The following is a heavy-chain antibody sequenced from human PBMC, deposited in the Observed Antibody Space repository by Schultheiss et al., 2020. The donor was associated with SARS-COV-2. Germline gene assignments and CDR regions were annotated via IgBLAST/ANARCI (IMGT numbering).Heavy chain of an antibody. CDR2: IRSSAYYGTT. D-gene: IGHD3-10*01. CDR3: SRGRFYYGSGRSDY. CDR1: GFTFSSYS. J-gene: IGHJ4*02. Sequence: GGSLRLSCAASGFTFSSYSMNWVRQAPGKGLEWVGFIRSSAYYGTTEHAASVEGRFTISRDDSKSITYLQMNSLKTEDTAVYYCSRGRFYYGSGRSDYWGQGTLVTVSS. V-gene: IGHV3-49*04.